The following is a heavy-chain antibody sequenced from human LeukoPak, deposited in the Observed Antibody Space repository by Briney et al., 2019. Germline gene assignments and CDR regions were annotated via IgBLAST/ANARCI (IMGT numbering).Heavy chain of an antibody. Sequence: ASVKVSCKASGYTFTSYDINWVRQATGQGLEWMGWMNPISGNTGHAQKFQGRVTMTRDTSISTAYMELSSLRSEDTAVYYCARGGHSSTRPGYYYMDVWGKGTTVTVSS. V-gene: IGHV1-8*01. CDR2: MNPISGNT. CDR1: GYTFTSYD. CDR3: ARGGHSSTRPGYYYMDV. J-gene: IGHJ6*03. D-gene: IGHD6-13*01.